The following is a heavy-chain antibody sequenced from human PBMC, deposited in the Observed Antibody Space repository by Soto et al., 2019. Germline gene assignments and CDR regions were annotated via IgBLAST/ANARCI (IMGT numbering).Heavy chain of an antibody. Sequence: GWSLILSCAASGFTFSSYAMHWVRQAPGKGLEWVAVISYDGSNKYYADSVKGRFTISRDNSKNTLYLQMNSLRAEETAVYYCARDSVDDGILGIDYFEDSGQGPVVTV. D-gene: IGHD2-15*01. CDR2: ISYDGSNK. V-gene: IGHV3-30-3*01. J-gene: IGHJ4*02. CDR3: ARDSVDDGILGIDYFED. CDR1: GFTFSSYA.